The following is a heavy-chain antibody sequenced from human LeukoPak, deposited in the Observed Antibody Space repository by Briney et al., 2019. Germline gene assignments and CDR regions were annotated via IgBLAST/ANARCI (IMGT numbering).Heavy chain of an antibody. V-gene: IGHV1-69*13. CDR3: AREAITIFGVVRTQTTYGPHRFDP. J-gene: IGHJ5*02. Sequence: GASVKVSCKASGGTFSSYAISWVRQAPGQGLEWMGGIIPIFGTANYAQKFQGRVTITADESTSTAYMELSSLRSEDTAVYYCAREAITIFGVVRTQTTYGPHRFDPWGQGTLVTVSS. D-gene: IGHD3-3*01. CDR2: IIPIFGTA. CDR1: GGTFSSYA.